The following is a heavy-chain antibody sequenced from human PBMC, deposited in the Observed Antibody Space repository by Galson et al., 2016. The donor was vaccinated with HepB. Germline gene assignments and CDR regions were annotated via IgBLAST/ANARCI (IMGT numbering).Heavy chain of an antibody. CDR3: TRIGPLTITYCMDV. CDR2: ISSSSTYI. CDR1: GVTFSSYS. D-gene: IGHD3-9*01. Sequence: SLRLSCAASGVTFSSYSMNWVRQAPGKGLEWVSFISSSSTYINYADSVKGRFTNSRDNARKSLYLEMNSLRAEDTAVYYCTRIGPLTITYCMDVWGQGTTVTVSS. V-gene: IGHV3-21*01. J-gene: IGHJ6*02.